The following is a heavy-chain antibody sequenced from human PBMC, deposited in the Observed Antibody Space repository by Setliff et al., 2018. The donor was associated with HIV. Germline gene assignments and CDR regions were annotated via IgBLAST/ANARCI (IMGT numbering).Heavy chain of an antibody. V-gene: IGHV4-61*09. CDR1: GGSINSGSYY. CDR3: ASGTGWFEP. CDR2: IYASGST. J-gene: IGHJ5*02. D-gene: IGHD1-1*01. Sequence: SETLSLTCTVSGGSINSGSYYWNWIRQPAGKGLEWIGHIYASGSTNYNPSLKSRVTMSVDTSKNQFSLKLSSVTAADTAVYYCASGTGWFEPWGQGTLVTVSS.